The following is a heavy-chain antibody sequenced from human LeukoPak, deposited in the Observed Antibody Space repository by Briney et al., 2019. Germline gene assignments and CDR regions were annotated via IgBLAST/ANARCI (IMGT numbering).Heavy chain of an antibody. D-gene: IGHD3-10*01. CDR3: AREGTEDLDY. J-gene: IGHJ4*02. V-gene: IGHV1-46*01. CDR2: INPSGGST. Sequence: ASVKVSCKASGYTFTSYYMHWVRQAPGQGLEWVGIINPSGGSTSYAQKFQGRVTMTRDTSTRTVYMELSRLRSEDTAVYYCAREGTEDLDYWGQGTLVTVSS. CDR1: GYTFTSYY.